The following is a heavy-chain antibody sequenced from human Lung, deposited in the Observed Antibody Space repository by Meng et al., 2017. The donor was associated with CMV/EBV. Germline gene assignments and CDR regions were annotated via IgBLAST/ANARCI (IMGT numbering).Heavy chain of an antibody. J-gene: IGHJ3*01. CDR2: ISYGGGT. D-gene: IGHD2-2*01. V-gene: IGHV4-59*13. CDR1: GGSISGYY. Sequence: SETXSLTCTVSGGSISGYYWSFIRQSPGKGLEWIGYISYGGGTKYNPSLQSRVTMSLATSEKQFTLKLTSLTAADTAVYYCASCRGTSCHDGIDFWGQGAMVTVSS. CDR3: ASCRGTSCHDGIDF.